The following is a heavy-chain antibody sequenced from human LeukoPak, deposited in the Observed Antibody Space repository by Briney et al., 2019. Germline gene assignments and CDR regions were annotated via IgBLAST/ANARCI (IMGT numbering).Heavy chain of an antibody. CDR2: IYTSGST. V-gene: IGHV4-4*09. CDR1: GGSISSYY. Sequence: SETLSLTCTVSGGSISSYYWSWIRQPPGKGLEWIGYIYTSGSTNYNPSRKSRVTISVHTSKNQFSLKLSSVTAADTAVYYCARQRGGSLLGLDAFDIWGQGTMVTVSS. CDR3: ARQRGGSLLGLDAFDI. D-gene: IGHD1-26*01. J-gene: IGHJ3*02.